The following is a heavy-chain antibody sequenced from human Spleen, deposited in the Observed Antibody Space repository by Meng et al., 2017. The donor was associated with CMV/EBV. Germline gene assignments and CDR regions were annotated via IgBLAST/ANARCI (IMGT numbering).Heavy chain of an antibody. CDR2: ISSSSSTI. J-gene: IGHJ4*02. CDR1: GFTFSSYS. Sequence: GESLKISCAASGFTFSSYSMNWVRQAPGKGLEWVSYISSSSSTIYYADSVKGRFTISRDNAKNSLYLQMNSLRADDTAVYYCARDLLLYYDSSGPTTVYWGQGTLVTVSS. CDR3: ARDLLLYYDSSGPTTVY. V-gene: IGHV3-48*04. D-gene: IGHD3-22*01.